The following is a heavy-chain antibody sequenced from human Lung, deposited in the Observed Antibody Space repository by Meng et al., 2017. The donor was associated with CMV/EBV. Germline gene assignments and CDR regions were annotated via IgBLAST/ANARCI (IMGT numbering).Heavy chain of an antibody. Sequence: SCAVYGGSFSGYYWSWIRQPPGKGLEWIGEINHSGSTNYNPSLKSRVTISVDTSKNQFSLKLSSVTAADTAVYYCAREGITGTTGFDPWGQGTLVTVSS. J-gene: IGHJ5*02. CDR1: GGSFSGYY. V-gene: IGHV4-34*01. D-gene: IGHD1-7*01. CDR3: AREGITGTTGFDP. CDR2: INHSGST.